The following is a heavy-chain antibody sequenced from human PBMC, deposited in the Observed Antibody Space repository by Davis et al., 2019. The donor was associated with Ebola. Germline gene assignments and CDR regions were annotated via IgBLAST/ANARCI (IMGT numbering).Heavy chain of an antibody. CDR1: GFTFSSYW. V-gene: IGHV3-7*03. CDR2: IKQDGSEK. D-gene: IGHD3-22*01. Sequence: GESLKISCATSGFTFSSYWMSWVRQAPGKGLEWVANIKQDGSEKYYVDSVKGRFTISRDNAKNSLYLQMNSLRGEDTAVYYCARVYSSGYYWDYWGQGTLVTVSS. J-gene: IGHJ4*02. CDR3: ARVYSSGYYWDY.